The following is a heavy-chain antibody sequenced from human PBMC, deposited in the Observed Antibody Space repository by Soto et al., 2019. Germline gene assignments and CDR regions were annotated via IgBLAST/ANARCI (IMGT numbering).Heavy chain of an antibody. CDR2: ISSSSSYT. D-gene: IGHD5-12*01. V-gene: IGHV3-11*05. CDR1: GFTFSDYY. Sequence: GGSLRLSCAASGFTFSDYYMSWIRQAPGKGLEWVSYISSSSSYTNYADSVKGRFTISRDNAKNSLYLQMNGLRAEDTAVYYCARVRRGYSGYDKSRKYYYYGMDVWGQGTTVTVSS. J-gene: IGHJ6*02. CDR3: ARVRRGYSGYDKSRKYYYYGMDV.